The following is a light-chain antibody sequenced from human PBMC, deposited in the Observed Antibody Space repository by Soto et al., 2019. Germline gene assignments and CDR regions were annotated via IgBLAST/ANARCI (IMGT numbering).Light chain of an antibody. V-gene: IGLV2-8*01. CDR3: SSYAGSSNV. J-gene: IGLJ1*01. CDR2: EVN. Sequence: QSVLTQPPSASLSPGQSVAISCTGTSSDVGGYNYVSWYQQHPGKAPKLMIYEVNKRPSGVPDRFSGSKSGNTASPTVSGLQAEDEADYYCSSYAGSSNVFGTGTKVTVL. CDR1: SSDVGGYNY.